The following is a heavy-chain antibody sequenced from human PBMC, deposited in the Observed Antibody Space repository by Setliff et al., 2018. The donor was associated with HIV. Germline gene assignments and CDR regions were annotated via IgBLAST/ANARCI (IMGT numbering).Heavy chain of an antibody. D-gene: IGHD3-3*01. J-gene: IGHJ4*01. Sequence: ASVKVSCKASGYPFTSYGICWVRQAPGHGLEWMGYISPYNGDAYYAEKFQGRVTMTTDTSTTAVSMELTNLRSDDTAVYFCARMQAYYNFWRSTYYFDYWGHGTPVTVSS. CDR3: ARMQAYYNFWRSTYYFDY. V-gene: IGHV1-18*01. CDR1: GYPFTSYG. CDR2: ISPYNGDA.